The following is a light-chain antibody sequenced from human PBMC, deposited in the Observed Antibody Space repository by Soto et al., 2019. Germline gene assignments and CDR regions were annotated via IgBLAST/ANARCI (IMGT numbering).Light chain of an antibody. CDR2: TTS. J-gene: IGKJ1*01. V-gene: IGKV1-39*01. CDR3: QQTYTLPRT. Sequence: DIQMTQSPSSLSASVGDRVTIACRASQTVSKFVNWYQQKPGKVPTLLIFTTSTLHSGVPSRFSGSGSGTEFTLTIHGLQPEDFATYYCQQTYTLPRTFAQGTKVDIK. CDR1: QTVSKF.